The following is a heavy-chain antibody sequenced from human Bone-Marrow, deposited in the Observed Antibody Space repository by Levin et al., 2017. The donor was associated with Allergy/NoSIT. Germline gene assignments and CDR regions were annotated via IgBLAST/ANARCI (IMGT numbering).Heavy chain of an antibody. D-gene: IGHD4-11*01. J-gene: IGHJ4*02. CDR2: ITSRSGSAT. CDR1: GFTFSSYA. V-gene: IGHV3-23*01. Sequence: GESLKISCVGSGFTFSSYAMDWGRQAPGEGREWVSTITSRSGSATYYADSVKGRFSICRDNSKNTRVLEMNSRSGEDTAINYCVTDQYSTPFDWGQGTLVTVSS. CDR3: VTDQYSTPFD.